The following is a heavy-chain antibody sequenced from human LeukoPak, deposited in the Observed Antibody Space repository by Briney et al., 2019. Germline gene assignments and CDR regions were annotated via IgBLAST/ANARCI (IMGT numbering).Heavy chain of an antibody. Sequence: ASVKVSCKASGYTFTSYCMHWVRQAPGQGLEWMGIINPSGGSTSYAQKFQGRVTMTRDTSTSTVYMGLSSLRSEDTAVYYCAREAREGISYWGQGTLVTVSS. CDR2: INPSGGST. D-gene: IGHD3-16*01. J-gene: IGHJ4*02. CDR1: GYTFTSYC. V-gene: IGHV1-46*01. CDR3: AREAREGISY.